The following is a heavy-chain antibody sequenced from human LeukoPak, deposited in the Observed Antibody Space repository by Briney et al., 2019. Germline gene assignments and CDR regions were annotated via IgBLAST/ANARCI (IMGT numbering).Heavy chain of an antibody. J-gene: IGHJ4*02. D-gene: IGHD2-2*01. CDR1: GFSFGSHG. CDR2: IIGGAGST. CDR3: AHGSMYQLDY. V-gene: IGHV3-23*01. Sequence: GGSLRLSCAASGFSFGSHGMSWVRQAPGKGLEWVSGIIGGAGSTYYADSVKGRFTISRDNSKNTLYLQMNSLRAEDTAVYYCAHGSMYQLDYWGQGTLVTVSS.